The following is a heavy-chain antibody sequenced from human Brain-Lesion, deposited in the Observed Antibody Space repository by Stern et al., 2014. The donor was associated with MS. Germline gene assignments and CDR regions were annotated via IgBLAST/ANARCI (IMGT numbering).Heavy chain of an antibody. D-gene: IGHD2-15*01. CDR2: IFSTANK. J-gene: IGHJ4*02. CDR3: ARMREYCSGGICFAGYYDS. V-gene: IGHV2-26*01. Sequence: QIPLKESGPVLVKPTETLTLTCSVSGFSLSNAEMGVSWIRPPPGKALECLAHIFSTANKAHSPSLKSRLTISKDTTRIPEVLTMTIMDPVDTATYYCARMREYCSGGICFAGYYDSWGQGTLVTVSS. CDR1: GFSLSNAEMG.